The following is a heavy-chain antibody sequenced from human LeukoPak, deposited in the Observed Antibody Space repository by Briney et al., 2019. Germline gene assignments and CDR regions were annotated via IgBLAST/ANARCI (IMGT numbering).Heavy chain of an antibody. CDR2: IWNDGSNK. J-gene: IGHJ4*02. V-gene: IGHV3-33*01. D-gene: IGHD1-26*01. CDR3: ARASGSYDY. Sequence: GRSLRLSCAASGFTFSIYGMHWVRQSPGRGLEWVAVIWNDGSNKYYADSVKGRFTISRDNSKNTLFLQMNSLRAEDTAVYYRARASGSYDYWGQGTLVTVSS. CDR1: GFTFSIYG.